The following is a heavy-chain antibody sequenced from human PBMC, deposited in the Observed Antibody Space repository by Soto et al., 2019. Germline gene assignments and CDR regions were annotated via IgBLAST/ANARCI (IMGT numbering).Heavy chain of an antibody. CDR3: ARGYSRLFDTTHMGTGLEV. J-gene: IGHJ6*02. CDR2: IIPIFGTA. V-gene: IGHV1-69*13. CDR1: GGTFSSYA. Sequence: ASVEVSCKASGGTFSSYAISWVRQAHGQGLEWIGGIIPIFGTANYAQKFQGRVTITADESTSTAYMELSSLRSEDTAVYYCARGYSRLFDTTHMGTGLEVWGPGPTLTVS. D-gene: IGHD1-1*01.